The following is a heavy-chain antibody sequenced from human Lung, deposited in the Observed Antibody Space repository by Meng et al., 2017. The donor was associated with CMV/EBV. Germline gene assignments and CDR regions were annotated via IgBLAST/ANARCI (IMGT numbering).Heavy chain of an antibody. Sequence: GESLKISCAASGFRFDDYGMHWVRQTPGKGLEWVAFIRHDGTNKFYGDSVKGRFTISRDNSKNTVYLQMNSLRPGETAVYYCAKDLLLFGGPNAYFDQWGQG. D-gene: IGHD3-16*01. CDR3: AKDLLLFGGPNAYFDQ. CDR1: GFRFDDYG. CDR2: IRHDGTNK. V-gene: IGHV3-30*02. J-gene: IGHJ4*02.